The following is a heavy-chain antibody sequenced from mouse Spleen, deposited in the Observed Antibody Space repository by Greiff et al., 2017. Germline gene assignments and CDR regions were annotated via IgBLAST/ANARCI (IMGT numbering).Heavy chain of an antibody. CDR3: AGGSSPDY. J-gene: IGHJ2*01. V-gene: IGHV1-50*01. CDR1: GYTFTSYW. D-gene: IGHD1-1*01. CDR2: IDPSDSYT. Sequence: VQLQQPGAELVKPGASVKLSCKASGYTFTSYWMQWVKQRPGQGLEWIGEIDPSDSYTNYNQKFKGKATLTVDTSSSTAYMQLSSLTSEDSAVYYCAGGSSPDYWGQGTTLTVSS.